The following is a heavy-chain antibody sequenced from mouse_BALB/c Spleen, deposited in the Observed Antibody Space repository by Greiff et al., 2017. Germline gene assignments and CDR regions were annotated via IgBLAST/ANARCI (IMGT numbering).Heavy chain of an antibody. V-gene: IGHV5-17*02. J-gene: IGHJ4*01. D-gene: IGHD2-1*01. Sequence: EVKLMESGGGLVQPGGSRKLSCAASGFTFSSFGMHWVRQAPEKGLEWVAYISSGSSTIYYADTVKGRFTISRDNPKNTLFLQMTSLRSEDTAMYYCARSEGGYGNPYYAMDYWGQGTSVTVSS. CDR3: ARSEGGYGNPYYAMDY. CDR2: ISSGSSTI. CDR1: GFTFSSFG.